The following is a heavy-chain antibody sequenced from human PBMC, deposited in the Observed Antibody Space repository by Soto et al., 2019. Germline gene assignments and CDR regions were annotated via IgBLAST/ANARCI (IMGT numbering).Heavy chain of an antibody. Sequence: QVQLQESGPGLVKPSETLSLTCGVFGGSVSSGAYYWTWTRQAPGKGLEWIGYISFTGDTTYNPSLRSRVAIAVDTSKNPFSLRLRSATAADTAFYYGSRGGHYYESMIWGRGMLVTVSP. CDR2: ISFTGDT. J-gene: IGHJ1*01. CDR1: GGSVSSGAYY. V-gene: IGHV4-61*08. D-gene: IGHD3-22*01. CDR3: SRGGHYYESMI.